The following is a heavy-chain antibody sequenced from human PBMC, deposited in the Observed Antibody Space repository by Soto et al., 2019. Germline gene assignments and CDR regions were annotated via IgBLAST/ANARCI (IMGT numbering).Heavy chain of an antibody. V-gene: IGHV1-69*01. Sequence: QVQLVQSGAEVKKPGSSVKVSCKASGGTFSSYAISWVRQAPGQGLEWMGGIIPIFGTANYAQKFQGRVTITAAESTSPAYMELSSLRSEDTAVYYCARNPAVSYSSSWADNWFDPWGKGTLVTVSS. D-gene: IGHD6-13*01. J-gene: IGHJ5*02. CDR2: IIPIFGTA. CDR1: GGTFSSYA. CDR3: ARNPAVSYSSSWADNWFDP.